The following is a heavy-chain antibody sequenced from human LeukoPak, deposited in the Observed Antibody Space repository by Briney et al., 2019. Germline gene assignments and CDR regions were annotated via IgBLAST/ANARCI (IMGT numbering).Heavy chain of an antibody. V-gene: IGHV4-59*13. CDR3: ASTYYYDSSGSATPTYYFAY. CDR1: GGSISDYY. J-gene: IGHJ4*02. CDR2: IFGSGSS. Sequence: SETLSLTCTVSGGSISDYYWSWIRQPPGKGLEWIGWIFGSGSSNYNPSLKSRLTISVDTSKNQFSLKLTSATAADTAVYYCASTYYYDSSGSATPTYYFAYWGQGILVTVSS. D-gene: IGHD3-22*01.